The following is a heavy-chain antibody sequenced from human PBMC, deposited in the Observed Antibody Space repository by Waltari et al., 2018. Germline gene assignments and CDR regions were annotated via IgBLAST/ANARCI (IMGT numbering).Heavy chain of an antibody. CDR2: ISYRGKT. CDR3: ARDINSGRSGYFDY. V-gene: IGHV4-39*07. J-gene: IGHJ4*02. Sequence: QLQLQESGPGLVKPSETLSLTCSVSGGSISSNSYHWGWIRRPPGRGLEWIGSISYRGKTYYNPSLESRVTISADTSKNQFSLKLISVTAADTGEYYCARDINSGRSGYFDYWGQGTLVTVSS. CDR1: GGSISSNSYH. D-gene: IGHD6-19*01.